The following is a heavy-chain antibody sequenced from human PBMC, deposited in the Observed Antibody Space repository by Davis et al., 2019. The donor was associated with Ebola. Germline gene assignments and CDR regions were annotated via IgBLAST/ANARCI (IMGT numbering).Heavy chain of an antibody. Sequence: GESLKISCAASGFTFSSYSMNWVRQAPGKGLEWVSYISSSSSTIYYADSVKGRFTISSDNAKNSLYLQMNSLRDEDTAVYYCARLGYCSGGSCYSYYYYGMDVWGQGTTVTVSS. CDR1: GFTFSSYS. V-gene: IGHV3-48*02. J-gene: IGHJ6*02. D-gene: IGHD2-15*01. CDR3: ARLGYCSGGSCYSYYYYGMDV. CDR2: ISSSSSTI.